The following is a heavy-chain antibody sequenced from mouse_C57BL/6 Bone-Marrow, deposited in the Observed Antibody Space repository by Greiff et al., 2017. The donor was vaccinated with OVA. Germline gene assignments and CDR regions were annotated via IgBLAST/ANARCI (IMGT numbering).Heavy chain of an antibody. V-gene: IGHV1-59*01. Sequence: QVQLQQPGAELVRPGTSVKLSCKASGYTFTSYWMHWVKQRPGQGLEWIGVIDPSDSYTNYNQKFKGKATLTVDTSSSTAYMQLSSLTSEDSAVYYCARWEVYFDYRGQGTTLTVSP. CDR1: GYTFTSYW. D-gene: IGHD4-1*01. J-gene: IGHJ2*01. CDR2: IDPSDSYT. CDR3: ARWEVYFDY.